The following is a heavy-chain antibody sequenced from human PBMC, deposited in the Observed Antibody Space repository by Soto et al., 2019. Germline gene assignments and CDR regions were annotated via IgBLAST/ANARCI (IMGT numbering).Heavy chain of an antibody. CDR1: GFTFSSYG. V-gene: IGHV3-33*01. CDR3: AREGRQSGWYFDL. Sequence: QVQLVESGGGVVQPGRSLRLSCAASGFTFSSYGMHWVRQAPGKGLEWVAVIWYDGSNKYYADSVKGRFTISRDNSKNTLYLQMNSLRAEDTAVYYCAREGRQSGWYFDLWGRGTLVTVSS. D-gene: IGHD3-10*01. CDR2: IWYDGSNK. J-gene: IGHJ2*01.